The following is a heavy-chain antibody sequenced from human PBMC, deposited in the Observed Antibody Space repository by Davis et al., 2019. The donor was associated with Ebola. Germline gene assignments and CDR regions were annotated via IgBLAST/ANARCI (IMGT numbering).Heavy chain of an antibody. D-gene: IGHD2-15*01. CDR2: INPSGGST. Sequence: ASVTVSCKASGYTFTSYYMHWVRQAPGQGLEWMGIINPSGGSTSYAQKFQGRVTMTRDTSTGTVYMELSGLRYEDTAVYYCARDEIRYSSRVSGPLDYWGQGTLVTVSS. CDR1: GYTFTSYY. V-gene: IGHV1-46*01. CDR3: ARDEIRYSSRVSGPLDY. J-gene: IGHJ4*02.